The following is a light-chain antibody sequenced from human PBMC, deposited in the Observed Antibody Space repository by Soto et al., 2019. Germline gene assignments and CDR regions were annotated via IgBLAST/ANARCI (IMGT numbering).Light chain of an antibody. Sequence: EIVMTQSPSTLSASAGERVTLSCRASQSLTRNLAWYQHKPGKSPRLLIYGVSTRATGVPPRFSGGGSGAEYTLTISSLQSDDFAVYYCQQYDKCSWTFGQGTKVEIK. CDR2: GVS. V-gene: IGKV3-15*01. CDR1: QSLTRN. CDR3: QQYDKCSWT. J-gene: IGKJ1*01.